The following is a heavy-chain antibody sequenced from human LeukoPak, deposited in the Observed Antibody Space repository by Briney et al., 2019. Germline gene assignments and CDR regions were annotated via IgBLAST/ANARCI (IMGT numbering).Heavy chain of an antibody. D-gene: IGHD6-19*01. CDR2: ISYDESNK. J-gene: IGHJ4*02. CDR3: ARGGGSGWELDY. V-gene: IGHV3-30*04. CDR1: GFTFSSYA. Sequence: PGGSLRLSCAASGFTFSSYAMHWVRQAPGKGLEWVAVISYDESNKYYADSVKGRFTISRDNSKNTLYLQMNSLRAEDTAVYYCARGGGSGWELDYWGQGTLVTVSS.